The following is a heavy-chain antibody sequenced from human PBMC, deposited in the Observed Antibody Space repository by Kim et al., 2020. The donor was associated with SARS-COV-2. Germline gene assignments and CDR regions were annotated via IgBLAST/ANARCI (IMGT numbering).Heavy chain of an antibody. CDR3: ARVGGPIPPGYFHWLLSWENWCYP. V-gene: IGHV1-46*01. D-gene: IGHD3-9*01. J-gene: IGHJ5*02. Sequence: ASVKVSCKASGYSFTSYYMHWVRQAPGQGLEWMGIVNPSGGSASYAQKFQGRVTMTRDTSTSTVYLELSGLRSEDPSVYYCARVGGPIPPGYFHWLLSWENWCYPWGQGTLLTGSP. CDR1: GYSFTSYY. CDR2: VNPSGGSA.